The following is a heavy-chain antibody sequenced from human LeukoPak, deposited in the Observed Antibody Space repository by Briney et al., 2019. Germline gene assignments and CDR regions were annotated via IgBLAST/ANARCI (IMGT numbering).Heavy chain of an antibody. CDR3: AKQKGYCSGGSCYYSDY. V-gene: IGHV3-23*01. D-gene: IGHD2-15*01. CDR2: LSGSGAST. J-gene: IGHJ4*02. Sequence: PGGSLRLSCAASGFTFSSYAMSWVRQAPVKGLEWVSTLSGSGASTSYADSVKGRFTISRDNSKNTLYLQMNSLRAEDTARYYCAKQKGYCSGGSCYYSDYWGQGTLVTVSS. CDR1: GFTFSSYA.